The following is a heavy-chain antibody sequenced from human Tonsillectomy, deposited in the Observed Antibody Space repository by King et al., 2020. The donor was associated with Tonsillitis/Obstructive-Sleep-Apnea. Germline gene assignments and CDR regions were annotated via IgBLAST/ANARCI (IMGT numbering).Heavy chain of an antibody. CDR1: GFTFDDYA. Sequence: QLVQSGGGLVQPGRSLRLSCAASGFTFDDYAMHWVRQAPGKGLEWVSGISWNSGIILYADSVKGRFTISRDNAKNFLYLQMNSLGAEDTAFYYCTKVERQYCSTSSCQFDYWGQGTLVAASS. CDR2: ISWNSGII. V-gene: IGHV3-9*01. D-gene: IGHD2-2*01. J-gene: IGHJ4*02. CDR3: TKVERQYCSTSSCQFDY.